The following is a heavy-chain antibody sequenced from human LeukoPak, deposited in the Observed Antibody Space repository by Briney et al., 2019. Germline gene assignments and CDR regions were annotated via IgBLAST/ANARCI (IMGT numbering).Heavy chain of an antibody. CDR3: ARGGYGDYRFDY. J-gene: IGHJ4*02. D-gene: IGHD4-17*01. CDR1: GGSISGGGYY. CDR2: IYYSGST. Sequence: SETLSLSCTVSGGSISGGGYYWSWIRQHPGKGLEWIGYIYYSGSTYYNPSLKTRITISVDTSKNQFSLKLSSVTAADTAVYYCARGGYGDYRFDYWGQGTLVTVSS. V-gene: IGHV4-31*03.